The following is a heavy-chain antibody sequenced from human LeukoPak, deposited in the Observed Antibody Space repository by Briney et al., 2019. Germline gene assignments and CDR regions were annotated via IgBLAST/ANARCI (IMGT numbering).Heavy chain of an antibody. V-gene: IGHV4-4*07. CDR1: GVSISSFY. J-gene: IGHJ4*02. CDR3: ARRSLLHSIAAAGDCFDY. D-gene: IGHD6-13*01. Sequence: PSETLSLTCTVSGVSISSFYWSWIRQPAGKGLEWIGHIYTGGTSNYNPSLKSRITISVDTSKNLFSLKLRSVTAADTAVYYCARRSLLHSIAAAGDCFDYWGQGTLVTVSS. CDR2: IYTGGTS.